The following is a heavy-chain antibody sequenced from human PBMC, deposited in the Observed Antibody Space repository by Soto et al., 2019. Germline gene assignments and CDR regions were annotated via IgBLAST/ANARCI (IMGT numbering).Heavy chain of an antibody. V-gene: IGHV4-59*01. D-gene: IGHD2-15*01. CDR3: AREEGVVVVAATRLRYFDL. J-gene: IGHJ2*01. CDR2: IYYSGST. CDR1: GGSISSYY. Sequence: PSDTLSLTCTVSGGSISSYYWSWIRQPPGKGLEWIGYIYYSGSTNYNPSLKSRVTISVDTSKNQFSLKLSSVTAADTAVYYCAREEGVVVVAATRLRYFDLWGRGTLVTVSS.